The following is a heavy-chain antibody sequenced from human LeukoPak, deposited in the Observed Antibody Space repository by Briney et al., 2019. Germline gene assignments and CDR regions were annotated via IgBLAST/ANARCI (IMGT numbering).Heavy chain of an antibody. CDR2: IYYSGST. V-gene: IGHV4-59*08. CDR3: ARSIVIPPYYFDY. D-gene: IGHD1-26*01. J-gene: IGHJ4*02. Sequence: PSETLSLTCTVSGGSISSYYWSWIRQPPGKGLEWIGYIYYSGSTNYNPSLKSRVTISVDTSKNQFSLKLSSVTAADTAVYYCARSIVIPPYYFDYWGQGTLVTVSS. CDR1: GGSISSYY.